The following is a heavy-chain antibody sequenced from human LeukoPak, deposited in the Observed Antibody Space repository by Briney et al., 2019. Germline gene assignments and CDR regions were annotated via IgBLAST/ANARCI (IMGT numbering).Heavy chain of an antibody. CDR3: ARSRTVTPDY. J-gene: IGHJ4*02. CDR2: IYYSGST. D-gene: IGHD4-17*01. V-gene: IGHV4-31*03. CDR1: GGSISSGDYY. Sequence: SQTLSLTCTVSGGSISSGDYYWNWLRQHPGKGLEWIGYIYYSGSTYYNPSLKSRVTISVDTSKNQFSLKLSSVTAADTAVYYCARSRTVTPDYWGQGTLVTVSS.